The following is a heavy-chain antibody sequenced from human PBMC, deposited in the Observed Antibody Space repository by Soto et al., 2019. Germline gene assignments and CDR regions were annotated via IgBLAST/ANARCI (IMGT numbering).Heavy chain of an antibody. CDR1: GFSLTTSGVG. Sequence: QITLNESGPTLVKPTQTLTLTCTFSGFSLTTSGVGVGWIRQSPGKAPEWLALIYWDDDKRYSPSLKSRLTITKDTCKTQVVLTMANLDPADTATYYCAHRVLRTVFGLVTTTAIYFDFWGQGTPVAVSS. V-gene: IGHV2-5*02. CDR2: IYWDDDK. CDR3: AHRVLRTVFGLVTTTAIYFDF. D-gene: IGHD3-3*01. J-gene: IGHJ4*02.